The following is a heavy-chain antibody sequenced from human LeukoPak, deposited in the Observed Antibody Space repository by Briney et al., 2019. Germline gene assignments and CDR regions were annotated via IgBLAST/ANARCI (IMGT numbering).Heavy chain of an antibody. Sequence: ASVKVSCKASGYTFTGYYMHWVRQAPGQGLEWMGWINPNSGGTNYAQKFQGRVTMTRDTSISTAYMELSRLRPDDTAVYYCARARDYGDYYNWFDPWGQGTLVTVSS. J-gene: IGHJ5*02. CDR3: ARARDYGDYYNWFDP. D-gene: IGHD4-17*01. CDR1: GYTFTGYY. V-gene: IGHV1-2*02. CDR2: INPNSGGT.